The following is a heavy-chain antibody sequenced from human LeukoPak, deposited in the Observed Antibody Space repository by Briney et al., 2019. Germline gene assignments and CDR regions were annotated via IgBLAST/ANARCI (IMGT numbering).Heavy chain of an antibody. Sequence: PGGSLRLSCAASGFTFSSYSMNWVRQAPGKGLEWVSSISSSSSYIYYADSVKGRFTISRDNAKNSPYLQMDSLRAEDTAVYYCASGVRYSGSYIDHWGQGTLVTVSS. V-gene: IGHV3-21*01. CDR2: ISSSSSYI. J-gene: IGHJ4*02. D-gene: IGHD1-26*01. CDR3: ASGVRYSGSYIDH. CDR1: GFTFSSYS.